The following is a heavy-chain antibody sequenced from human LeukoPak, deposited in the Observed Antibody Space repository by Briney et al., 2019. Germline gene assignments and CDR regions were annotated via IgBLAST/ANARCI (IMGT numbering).Heavy chain of an antibody. J-gene: IGHJ5*02. CDR1: GYTFTDYY. V-gene: IGHV1-2*02. CDR3: ARGYEYGWFDP. CDR2: INPKDGGT. Sequence: VASVKVSCXASGYTFTDYYLHWVRRAPGQGLEWMGWINPKDGGTNYAQKFQGRVTMTRDTSITTANMELSRLRSDDMAVYYCARGYEYGWFDPWGQGTLVTVSS. D-gene: IGHD3-16*01.